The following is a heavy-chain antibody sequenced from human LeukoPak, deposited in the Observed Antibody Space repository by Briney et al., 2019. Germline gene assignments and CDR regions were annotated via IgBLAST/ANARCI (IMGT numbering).Heavy chain of an antibody. V-gene: IGHV3-30*02. CDR2: IRYDGSNK. D-gene: IGHD1-7*01. J-gene: IGHJ4*02. Sequence: PGGSLRLSCAASGFTFSSYGMHWVRQAPGKGLEWVAFIRYDGSNKYYADSVKGRFTISRDNSKNTLYLQMNSLRAEDTAVYYCAKEYSTRPYNWNYLDYWGQGTLVTVSS. CDR1: GFTFSSYG. CDR3: AKEYSTRPYNWNYLDY.